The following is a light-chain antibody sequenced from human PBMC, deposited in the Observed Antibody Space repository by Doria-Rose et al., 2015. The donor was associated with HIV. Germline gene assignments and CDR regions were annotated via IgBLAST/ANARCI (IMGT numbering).Light chain of an antibody. J-gene: IGKJ1*01. Sequence: TQSPGTLSLSPGERATPSCRASQSFSSTYLAWYQQIPGQATSHLIDDGSTRATGIPDRFSASGSETDFTLTINRLEPEDFALYYCHQYGTSWTFGQGTKVEI. CDR2: DGS. CDR1: QSFSSTY. CDR3: HQYGTSWT. V-gene: IGKV3-20*01.